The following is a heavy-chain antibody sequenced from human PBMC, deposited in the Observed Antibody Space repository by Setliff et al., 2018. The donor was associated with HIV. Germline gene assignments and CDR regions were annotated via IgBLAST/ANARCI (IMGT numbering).Heavy chain of an antibody. CDR2: VNPKSAST. V-gene: IGHV1-8*01. CDR1: GYIFSNYE. Sequence: ASVKVSCKASGYIFSNYEINWVRQATGQGLEWMGWVNPKSASTGYAPNFQGRVTMTWNTSINTAYMELSSLRSEDTAVYFCARPRNGYYHLEYWGQGTPVTDSS. D-gene: IGHD3-3*01. J-gene: IGHJ4*02. CDR3: ARPRNGYYHLEY.